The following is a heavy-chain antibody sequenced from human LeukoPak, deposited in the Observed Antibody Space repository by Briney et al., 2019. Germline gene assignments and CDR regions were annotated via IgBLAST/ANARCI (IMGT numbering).Heavy chain of an antibody. V-gene: IGHV4-39*07. Sequence: PPETLSLTCTVSGGSISSSSYYWGWIRQPPGKGLEWIGSIYYSGSTYYNPSLKSRVTISLDTSKNQFSLKLSSVTAADTAVYYCARTTEGYCRGRSCYSYYYYMDVWGKGTTVTVSS. D-gene: IGHD2-15*01. CDR1: GGSISSSSYY. CDR3: ARTTEGYCRGRSCYSYYYYMDV. CDR2: IYYSGST. J-gene: IGHJ6*03.